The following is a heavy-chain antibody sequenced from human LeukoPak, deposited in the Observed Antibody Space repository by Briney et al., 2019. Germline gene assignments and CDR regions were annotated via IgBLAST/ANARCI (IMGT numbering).Heavy chain of an antibody. J-gene: IGHJ4*02. CDR2: MNPNSGNT. CDR1: GYTFTSYD. Sequence: GASVTVSCKASGYTFTSYDINWVRQPHGQGLEWMGWMNPNSGNTGYAKQFQSRVTMTRNTSISTPYMQLSSLRSEDTAVYYCARAVRRDSGGWILDYWGQGPLDSVSS. D-gene: IGHD2-15*01. V-gene: IGHV1-8*01. CDR3: ARAVRRDSGGWILDY.